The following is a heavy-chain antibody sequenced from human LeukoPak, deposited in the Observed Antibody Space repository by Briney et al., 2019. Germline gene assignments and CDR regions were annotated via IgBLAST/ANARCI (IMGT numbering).Heavy chain of an antibody. CDR2: ISGGCAKR. CDR3: AKCSAGYYNGAFDI. Sequence: GGSLRLSRAASGFTFQNYAMHWVRQAPGKGLEWASDISGGCAKRHYSDSVKGRFTISRDNPKNTLYLQINNLRAEDTAMYYCAKCSAGYYNGAFDIWGRGTMVTVSS. CDR1: GFTFQNYA. D-gene: IGHD3-10*02. V-gene: IGHV3-23*01. J-gene: IGHJ3*02.